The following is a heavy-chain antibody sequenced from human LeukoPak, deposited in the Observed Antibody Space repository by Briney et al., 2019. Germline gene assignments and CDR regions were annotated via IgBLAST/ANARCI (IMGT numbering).Heavy chain of an antibody. J-gene: IGHJ5*02. D-gene: IGHD3-16*01. CDR3: VRDGGTDWYDP. CDR2: IKQDASER. V-gene: IGHV3-7*01. Sequence: GGSLRLSCAASGFTISDYWMTWVRQAPGKGLEWVANIKQDASERTYVDSVKGRFTISRDNAKNSIFLQINSLRVEDMATYYCVRDGGTDWYDPWGQGTLVSVSS. CDR1: GFTISDYW.